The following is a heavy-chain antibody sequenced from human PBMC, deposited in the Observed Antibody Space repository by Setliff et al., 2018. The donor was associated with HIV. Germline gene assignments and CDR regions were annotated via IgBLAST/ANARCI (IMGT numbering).Heavy chain of an antibody. CDR1: GYTFTNYY. Sequence: GASVKVSCKTSGYTFTNYYMHWMRQAPGQGLEWMGVVNTVGGGASYAQKFQGRPTVTRDTSTSTVYMELSRLRSEDTAVYYCAREGQVVVTAKGFDYWGLGTLVTVSS. CDR3: AREGQVVVTAKGFDY. D-gene: IGHD2-15*01. V-gene: IGHV1-46*01. J-gene: IGHJ4*02. CDR2: VNTVGGGA.